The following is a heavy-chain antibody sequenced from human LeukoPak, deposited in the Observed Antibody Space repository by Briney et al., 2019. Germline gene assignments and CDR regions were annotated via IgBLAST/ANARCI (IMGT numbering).Heavy chain of an antibody. CDR1: GYTFTSYD. CDR2: MNPNSGNT. D-gene: IGHD3-10*01. CDR3: ARGPSWYYGSGSYSPQFDY. Sequence: ASVKVSCKASGYTFTSYDINWVRQATGQGLEWMGWMNPNSGNTGYAQKFQGRVTMTRNTSISTAYMELSSLRSEDTAVYYCARGPSWYYGSGSYSPQFDYWGQGTLVTVSS. V-gene: IGHV1-8*01. J-gene: IGHJ4*02.